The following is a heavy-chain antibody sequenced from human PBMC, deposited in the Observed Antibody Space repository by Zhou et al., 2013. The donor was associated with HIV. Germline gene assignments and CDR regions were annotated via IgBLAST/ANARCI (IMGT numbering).Heavy chain of an antibody. J-gene: IGHJ4*02. CDR2: ISPYNGNT. V-gene: IGHV1-18*01. D-gene: IGHD3-10*01. Sequence: QVYLVQSGGEVKKPGASVKVSCKASDYTFITYGLSWVRQAPGQGLEWMGWISPYNGNTDVAQKFQGRVTMTTDTSTKTAYMELRSLRSDDTAVYYCARDSPGSGSYYKTPQIDYWGQGTLVTVSS. CDR1: DYTFITYG. CDR3: ARDSPGSGSYYKTPQIDY.